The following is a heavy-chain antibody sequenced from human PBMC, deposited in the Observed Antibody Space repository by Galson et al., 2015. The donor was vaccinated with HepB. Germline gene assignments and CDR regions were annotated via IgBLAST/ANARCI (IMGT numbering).Heavy chain of an antibody. CDR2: IYPGDSDT. J-gene: IGHJ6*03. Sequence: QSGAEVKKPGESLKISCKGSGYSFTSYWIGWVRQMPGKGLEWMGIIYPGDSDTRYSPSFQGQVTISADKSISTAYLQWSSLKASDTAMYYCARQGGEGGSSSSIYYYYYMDVWGKGTTVTVSS. CDR3: ARQGGEGGSSSSIYYYYYMDV. V-gene: IGHV5-51*01. CDR1: GYSFTSYW. D-gene: IGHD6-6*01.